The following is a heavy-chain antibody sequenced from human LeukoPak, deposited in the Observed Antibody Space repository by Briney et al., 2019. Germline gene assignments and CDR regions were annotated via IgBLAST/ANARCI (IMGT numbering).Heavy chain of an antibody. Sequence: SETLSLTCTVSGGSVSSGSYYWSWIRQPPGKGLEWFGYIYYSGSTNYNPSLKSRVTISVDTSKNQFSLKLSSVTAADTAVYYCARDIAAAGRTYYYYYGMDVWGQGTTVTVSS. J-gene: IGHJ6*02. V-gene: IGHV4-61*01. CDR2: IYYSGST. CDR1: GGSVSSGSYY. CDR3: ARDIAAAGRTYYYYYGMDV. D-gene: IGHD6-13*01.